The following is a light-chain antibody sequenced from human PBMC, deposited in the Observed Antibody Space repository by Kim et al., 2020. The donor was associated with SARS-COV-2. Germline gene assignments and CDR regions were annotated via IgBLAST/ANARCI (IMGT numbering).Light chain of an antibody. Sequence: QSVLTQPPSVSAAPGQKVTISCSGSRSNIENNFVSWYRQLPGTAPKLVIYDNSNRPSGIPDRFSGSKSGTSATLAITGLQTGDEADYYCATWDSSLTAGVFGGGTKVTVL. J-gene: IGLJ3*02. V-gene: IGLV1-51*01. CDR1: RSNIENNF. CDR2: DNS. CDR3: ATWDSSLTAGV.